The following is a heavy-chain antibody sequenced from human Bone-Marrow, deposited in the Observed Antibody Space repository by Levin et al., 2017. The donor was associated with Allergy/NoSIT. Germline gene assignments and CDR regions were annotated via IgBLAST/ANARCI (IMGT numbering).Heavy chain of an antibody. CDR3: AKDMVGYCSRGYCYTDNPYYYGMDV. J-gene: IGHJ6*02. CDR1: GFKFDDYA. V-gene: IGHV3-9*01. Sequence: GGSLRLSCAASGFKFDDYAMHWVRQVPGKGLEWVAGISWNGGTRSYADSVKGRFTISRDNAQNSLYLQMDGLRPEDPALYYCAKDMVGYCSRGYCYTDNPYYYGMDVWGQGTTVTVSS. CDR2: ISWNGGTR. D-gene: IGHD2-15*01.